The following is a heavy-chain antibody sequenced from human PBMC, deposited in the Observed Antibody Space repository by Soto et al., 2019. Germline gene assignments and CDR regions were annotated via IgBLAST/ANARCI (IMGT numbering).Heavy chain of an antibody. V-gene: IGHV1-18*01. D-gene: IGHD3-16*01. CDR1: GYTFRNYG. CDR3: ARGEWLLGLDY. J-gene: IGHJ4*02. Sequence: VQLAQSGAEVRRPGASVKVSCTASGYTFRNYGLSWVRQAPGQGLEWMGWISPYNGDTKYTQKFQGRVTMTIDTSTSTTYMELRSLRFDDTAVYYCARGEWLLGLDYWGQGTLVTVSS. CDR2: ISPYNGDT.